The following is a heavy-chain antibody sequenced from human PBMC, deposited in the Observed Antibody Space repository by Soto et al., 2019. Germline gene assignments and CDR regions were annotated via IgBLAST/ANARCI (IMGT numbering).Heavy chain of an antibody. CDR1: GGTFSSYA. Sequence: SVKVSCKASGGTFSSYAISWVRQAPGQGLEWMGGIIPIFGTANYAQKFQGRVTITADKSTSTAYMELSSLRSEDTAVYYCARVTGWELLGLFDYWGQGTLVTSPQ. CDR3: ARVTGWELLGLFDY. CDR2: IIPIFGTA. V-gene: IGHV1-69*06. D-gene: IGHD1-26*01. J-gene: IGHJ4*02.